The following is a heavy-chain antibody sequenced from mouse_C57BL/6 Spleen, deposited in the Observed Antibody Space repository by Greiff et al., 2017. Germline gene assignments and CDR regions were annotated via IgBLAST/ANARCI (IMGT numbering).Heavy chain of an antibody. Sequence: VQLKQSGPELVKPGASVKISCKASGYSFTDYNMNWVKQSNGKSLEWIGVINPNYGTTSYNQKFKGKATLTVDQSSSTAYMQLNSLTSEDSAVYYCAGSLLLRPNWYFDVWGTGTTVTVSS. V-gene: IGHV1-39*01. CDR2: INPNYGTT. D-gene: IGHD1-1*01. J-gene: IGHJ1*03. CDR1: GYSFTDYN. CDR3: AGSLLLRPNWYFDV.